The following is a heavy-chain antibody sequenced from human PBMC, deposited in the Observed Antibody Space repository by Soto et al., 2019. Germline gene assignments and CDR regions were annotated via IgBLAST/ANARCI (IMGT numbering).Heavy chain of an antibody. Sequence: QVQLVQSGAEVKKPGSSVKVSCKASGGTFSSYAISWVRQAPGQGLAWMGGIIPIFGTANYAQKFQGRVTITADESAWTAYMERSSLRSEDTAVYYGASSSMIVVALGLYGMDVWGQGTTVTDSS. V-gene: IGHV1-69*01. CDR1: GGTFSSYA. CDR3: ASSSMIVVALGLYGMDV. D-gene: IGHD3-22*01. J-gene: IGHJ6*02. CDR2: IIPIFGTA.